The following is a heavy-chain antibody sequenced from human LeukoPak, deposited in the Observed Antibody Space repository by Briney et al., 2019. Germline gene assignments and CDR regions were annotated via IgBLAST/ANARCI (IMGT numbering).Heavy chain of an antibody. J-gene: IGHJ5*02. CDR2: IYFSGSNT. V-gene: IGHV3-23*01. Sequence: GGSLRLSCAASGFTFSSYSMSWVRQAPRKGLEWVSSIYFSGSNTFYADSVKGRFTISRDNSKNTLYLQMNSLKDEDTAVYYCARDRVGTGRALLDLWGQGTLVTVSS. D-gene: IGHD1-14*01. CDR1: GFTFSSYS. CDR3: ARDRVGTGRALLDL.